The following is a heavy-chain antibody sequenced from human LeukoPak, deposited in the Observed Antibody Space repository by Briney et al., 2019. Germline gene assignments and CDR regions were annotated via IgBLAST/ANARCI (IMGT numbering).Heavy chain of an antibody. V-gene: IGHV3-9*01. Sequence: PGRSLRLSCAASGFTFDDYAMHWVRQAPGKGLEWVSGISWNSGSIGYADSVKGRFTISRDNAKNSLYLQMNSLRVEDTAVYYCATDRGLRWGKGTTVTVSS. CDR3: ATDRGLR. CDR1: GFTFDDYA. J-gene: IGHJ6*04. CDR2: ISWNSGSI.